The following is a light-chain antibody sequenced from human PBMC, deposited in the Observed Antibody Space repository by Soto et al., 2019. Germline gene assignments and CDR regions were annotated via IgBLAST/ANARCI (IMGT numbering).Light chain of an antibody. J-gene: IGKJ1*01. V-gene: IGKV3-15*01. CDR3: QQYNNWLWT. CDR1: QTISSN. Sequence: EIVMTQSPATLSVSPGERATLSCRASQTISSNLAWYQQKPGQAPRVLIDGASTRATGIPARFSGSGSGTGFTLTISSLQSEDFSVYYCQQYNNWLWTFGQGTKVEIK. CDR2: GAS.